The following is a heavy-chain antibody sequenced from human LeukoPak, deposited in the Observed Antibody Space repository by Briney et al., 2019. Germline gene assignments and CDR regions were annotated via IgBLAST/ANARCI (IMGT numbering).Heavy chain of an antibody. D-gene: IGHD3-10*01. CDR1: GFTFSSYA. V-gene: IGHV3-23*01. CDR2: ISGSGGST. Sequence: GGSLRLSCAASGFTFSSYAMSWVRQAPGKGLEWVSAISGSGGSTYYADSVKGRFTISRDDSKNTLYLQMNSLRAEDTAVYYCAKEEKLLWFGGNWFDPWGQGTLVTVSS. CDR3: AKEEKLLWFGGNWFDP. J-gene: IGHJ5*02.